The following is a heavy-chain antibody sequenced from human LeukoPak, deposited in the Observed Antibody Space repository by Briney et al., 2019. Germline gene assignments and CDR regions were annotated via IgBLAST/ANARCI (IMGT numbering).Heavy chain of an antibody. CDR2: IIPIFGTA. J-gene: IGHJ4*02. D-gene: IGHD3-10*01. V-gene: IGHV1-69*13. Sequence: SVKVSCKASGGTFSSYAISWVRQAPGQGLEWMGGIIPIFGTANYAQKFQGRVTITADESMSTAYMELSSLRSEDTAVYYCASGYYYGSGSSDYWGQGTLVTVSS. CDR3: ASGYYYGSGSSDY. CDR1: GGTFSSYA.